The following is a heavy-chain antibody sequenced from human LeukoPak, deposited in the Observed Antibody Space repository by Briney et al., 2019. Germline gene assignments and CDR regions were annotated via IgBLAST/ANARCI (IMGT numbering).Heavy chain of an antibody. D-gene: IGHD3-3*01. CDR2: LCGGIT. J-gene: IGHJ3*02. CDR3: ARGTDFWSGYVQI. Sequence: GGSLRLSCAASGFTVSSHYMSWVRQAPGKVLEWVSLLCGGITYYADSVKGRFTTSRDNSKNTLYLQMNSLRAEDTAVYYCARGTDFWSGYVQIWGQGTMVTVSS. CDR1: GFTVSSHY. V-gene: IGHV3-53*01.